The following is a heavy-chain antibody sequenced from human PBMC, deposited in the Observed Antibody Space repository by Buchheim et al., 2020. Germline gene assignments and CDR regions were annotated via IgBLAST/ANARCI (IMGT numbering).Heavy chain of an antibody. V-gene: IGHV3-7*01. CDR2: IKQDRGEK. D-gene: IGHD3-22*01. CDR1: GFTFSTYW. Sequence: EVQLVESGGGLVQPGGSLRLSCAASGFTFSTYWMSWVRQAPGKGLEWVANIKQDRGEKYYVDSVKGRFTISRDNAKNSLYLQMNSLRAEDTAVFYCARVGYYDSSGYYWFDPWGQGTL. CDR3: ARVGYYDSSGYYWFDP. J-gene: IGHJ5*02.